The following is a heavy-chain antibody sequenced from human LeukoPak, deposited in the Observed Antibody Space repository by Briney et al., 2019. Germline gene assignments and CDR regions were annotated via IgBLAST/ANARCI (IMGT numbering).Heavy chain of an antibody. J-gene: IGHJ4*02. Sequence: GGSLRLSCAASGFTFSSYGMHWVRQAPGKGLEWVAVIWYDGSNKNYADSVKGRFTISRDNSENTLYLQMNSLRVEDTAVYYCAKDPHQRIAVAGCFDYWGQGTLVTVSS. CDR1: GFTFSSYG. CDR3: AKDPHQRIAVAGCFDY. D-gene: IGHD6-19*01. CDR2: IWYDGSNK. V-gene: IGHV3-33*06.